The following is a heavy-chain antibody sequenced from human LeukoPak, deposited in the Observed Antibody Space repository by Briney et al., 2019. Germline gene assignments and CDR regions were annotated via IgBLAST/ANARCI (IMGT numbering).Heavy chain of an antibody. J-gene: IGHJ4*02. Sequence: GGSLRPSCAASGFIVNTNYMTWVRQAPGRGLEWVSFIYADGNTYYAGSVKGRFTISRDISKNAVYLQMNSLRAEDTAVYYCARDSYGDANFDSWGQGTLVTVSS. CDR2: IYADGNT. CDR1: GFIVNTNY. CDR3: ARDSYGDANFDS. V-gene: IGHV3-53*01. D-gene: IGHD4-17*01.